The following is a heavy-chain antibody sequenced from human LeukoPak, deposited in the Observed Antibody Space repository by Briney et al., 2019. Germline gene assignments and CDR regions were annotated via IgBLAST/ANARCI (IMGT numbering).Heavy chain of an antibody. V-gene: IGHV4-61*01. J-gene: IGHJ4*02. CDR1: GDSTSSDRYY. Sequence: PSETLSLTCAISGDSTSSDRYYGGWVRQPPGKGLEWIGYIYYSGSTNYNPSLKSRVTISVDTSKNQFSLKLSSVTAADTAVYYCARGSRGYSYGWGQGTLVTVSS. D-gene: IGHD5-18*01. CDR3: ARGSRGYSYG. CDR2: IYYSGST.